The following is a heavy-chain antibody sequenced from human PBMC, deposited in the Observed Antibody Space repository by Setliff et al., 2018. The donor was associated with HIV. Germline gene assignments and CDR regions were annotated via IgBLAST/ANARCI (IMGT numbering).Heavy chain of an antibody. J-gene: IGHJ4*02. CDR1: GYSISSNDW. Sequence: LSLTCVVSGYSISSNDWWGWIRQSPGKGLEWIGYTYYSGSIYYNPSLKSRVTMSVDTSKNQFSLKLSSVTAVDTAVYYCAKKGNGDYHFDYWGQGTLVTVSS. CDR2: TYYSGSI. V-gene: IGHV4-28*02. CDR3: AKKGNGDYHFDY. D-gene: IGHD4-17*01.